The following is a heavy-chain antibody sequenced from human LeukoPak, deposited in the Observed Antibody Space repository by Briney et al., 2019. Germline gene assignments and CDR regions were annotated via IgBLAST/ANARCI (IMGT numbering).Heavy chain of an antibody. Sequence: PGGSLRLSCAASGFTFNYYPLAWVRQAPGKGLEWVAYISSSGSTIYYADSLRGRFTVSRDNARNSLYLQMNSLRLEDTAVYYCAREDGEGIFYYMDVWGKGTTVTVS. CDR1: GFTFNYYP. V-gene: IGHV3-48*04. J-gene: IGHJ6*03. CDR2: ISSSGSTI. CDR3: AREDGEGIFYYMDV. D-gene: IGHD2-21*01.